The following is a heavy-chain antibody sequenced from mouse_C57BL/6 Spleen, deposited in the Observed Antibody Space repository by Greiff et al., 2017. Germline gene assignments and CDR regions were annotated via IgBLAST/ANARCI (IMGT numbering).Heavy chain of an antibody. Sequence: VQLQQPGTELVKPGASVKLSCKASGYTFTSYWMHWVKQRPGQGLEWIGNINPSNGGTNYNEKFKSKTTLTVDKSSSTAYMQLSSLTSEDSAVYYCARDYYGNYWYFDVWGTGTTVTVSS. J-gene: IGHJ1*03. CDR3: ARDYYGNYWYFDV. CDR1: GYTFTSYW. CDR2: INPSNGGT. V-gene: IGHV1-53*01. D-gene: IGHD2-1*01.